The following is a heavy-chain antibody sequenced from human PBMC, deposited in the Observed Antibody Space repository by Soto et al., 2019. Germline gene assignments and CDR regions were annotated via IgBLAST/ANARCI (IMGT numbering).Heavy chain of an antibody. Sequence: GESLKISCAASGFTFSSYSMNWVRQAPGKGLEWVSYISSSSSTIYYADSVKGRFTISRDNAKNSLYLQMNSLRDEDTAVYYCARGYGSGSRDYYYYGMDVWGQGTTVTVSS. J-gene: IGHJ6*02. CDR2: ISSSSSTI. V-gene: IGHV3-48*02. D-gene: IGHD3-10*01. CDR1: GFTFSSYS. CDR3: ARGYGSGSRDYYYYGMDV.